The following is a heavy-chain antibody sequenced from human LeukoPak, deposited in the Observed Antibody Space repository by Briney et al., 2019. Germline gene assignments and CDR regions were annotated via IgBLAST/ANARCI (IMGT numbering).Heavy chain of an antibody. CDR2: VRDDGSNK. D-gene: IGHD5-12*01. J-gene: IGHJ3*02. V-gene: IGHV3-30*02. Sequence: GRALRLSCADSGFTLSSYAMHWVRQAPGKGVGWVAFVRDDGSNKYYADSVKGRFTISRDNSKSTLYPKMNSMRAEDTAVYYCAKGDHYSGYAKGVGGGDAFDIWGQGTMVTVSS. CDR3: AKGDHYSGYAKGVGGGDAFDI. CDR1: GFTLSSYA.